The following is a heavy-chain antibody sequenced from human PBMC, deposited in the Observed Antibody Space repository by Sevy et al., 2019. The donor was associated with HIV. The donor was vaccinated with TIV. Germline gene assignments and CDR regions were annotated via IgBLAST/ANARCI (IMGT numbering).Heavy chain of an antibody. J-gene: IGHJ6*02. CDR2: ISYDGSNK. CDR3: AREALSVDAYYYYGMDV. V-gene: IGHV3-30-3*01. Sequence: GGSLRLSCAASGFTFSSYAMHWVRQAPGKGLEWVAVISYDGSNKYYADSVKGRFTISRDNSKNTRYLQMNSLRAEDTAVYYCAREALSVDAYYYYGMDVWGQGTTVTVSS. CDR1: GFTFSSYA. D-gene: IGHD5-12*01.